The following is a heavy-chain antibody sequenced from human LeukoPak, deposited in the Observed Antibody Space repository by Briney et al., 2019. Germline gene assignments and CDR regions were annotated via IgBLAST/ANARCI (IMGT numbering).Heavy chain of an antibody. V-gene: IGHV4-61*01. CDR1: GYSITSGYY. CDR2: IYYSGST. Sequence: SETLSLTCTVSGYSITSGYYWGWIRQPPGKGLEWIGYIYYSGSTNYNPSLKSRVTISVDTSKNQFSLKLSSVTAADTAVYYCARAMIVDPVGWFDPWGQGTLVTVSS. J-gene: IGHJ5*02. CDR3: ARAMIVDPVGWFDP. D-gene: IGHD3-22*01.